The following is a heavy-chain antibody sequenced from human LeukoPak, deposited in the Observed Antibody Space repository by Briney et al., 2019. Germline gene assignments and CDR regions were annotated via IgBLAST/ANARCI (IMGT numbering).Heavy chain of an antibody. CDR2: IYYSGST. J-gene: IGHJ5*02. D-gene: IGHD4-17*01. Sequence: SETLSLTCTVSGGSISSGDYYWSWIRQPPGKGLEWIGYIYYSGSTYYNPSLKSRVTISVDTSKNQFSLKLSSVTAADTAVYYCARDRYGDSSGNWFDPWGQGTLVTVSS. CDR1: GGSISSGDYY. V-gene: IGHV4-30-4*08. CDR3: ARDRYGDSSGNWFDP.